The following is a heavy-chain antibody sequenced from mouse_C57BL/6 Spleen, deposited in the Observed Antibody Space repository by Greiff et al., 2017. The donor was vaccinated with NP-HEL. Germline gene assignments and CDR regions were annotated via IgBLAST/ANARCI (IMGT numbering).Heavy chain of an antibody. CDR3: ARCTTVVDWYFDV. D-gene: IGHD1-1*01. CDR2: IYPGDGDT. CDR1: GYAFSSSW. Sequence: QVQLKQSGPELVKPGASVKISCKASGYAFSSSWMNWVKQRPGKGLEWIGRIYPGDGDTNYNGKFKGKATLTADKSSSTAYMQLSSLTSEDSAVYFCARCTTVVDWYFDVWGTGTTVTVSS. V-gene: IGHV1-82*01. J-gene: IGHJ1*03.